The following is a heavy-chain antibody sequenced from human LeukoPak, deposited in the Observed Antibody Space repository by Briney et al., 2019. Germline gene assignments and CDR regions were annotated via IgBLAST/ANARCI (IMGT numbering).Heavy chain of an antibody. Sequence: GGSLRLSCVASGLTFSHYSMNWVRQAPGKGLEWVSCISGSSSYIYYGDSVKGRFTISRDNAKNSLYLQMNSLRAEDTAVYYCARAGTENHFDYWGQGTLVTVSS. V-gene: IGHV3-21*01. J-gene: IGHJ4*02. D-gene: IGHD2/OR15-2a*01. CDR3: ARAGTENHFDY. CDR1: GLTFSHYS. CDR2: ISGSSSYI.